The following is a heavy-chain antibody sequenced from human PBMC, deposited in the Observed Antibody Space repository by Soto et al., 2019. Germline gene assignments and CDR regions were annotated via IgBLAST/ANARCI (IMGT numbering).Heavy chain of an antibody. CDR1: GFTFSSYW. Sequence: GSLRLSCAASGFTFSSYWMHWVRHAPGKGLVWVSRINSDGSSTSYADSVKGRFTISRDNAKNTLYLQMNSLRAEDTAVYYCARVEGIAGENYYYGMDVWGQGTTVTVSS. V-gene: IGHV3-74*01. CDR3: ARVEGIAGENYYYGMDV. J-gene: IGHJ6*02. D-gene: IGHD6-13*01. CDR2: INSDGSST.